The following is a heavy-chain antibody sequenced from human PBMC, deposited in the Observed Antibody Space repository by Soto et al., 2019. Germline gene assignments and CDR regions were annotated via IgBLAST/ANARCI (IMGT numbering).Heavy chain of an antibody. J-gene: IGHJ4*02. CDR2: ISAYNGNT. CDR1: GYTFTSYG. CDR3: ARVESSSSWYRQDY. D-gene: IGHD6-13*01. V-gene: IGHV1-18*01. Sequence: ASVKVSCKASGYTFTSYGISWVRQAPGQGLEWMGWISAYNGNTNYAQKLQGRVTMTTDPSTSTAYMELRSLRSDDTAVYYCARVESSSSWYRQDYWGQGTLVTVSS.